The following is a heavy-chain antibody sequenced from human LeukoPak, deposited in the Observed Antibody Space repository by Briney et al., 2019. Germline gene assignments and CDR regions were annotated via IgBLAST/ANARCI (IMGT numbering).Heavy chain of an antibody. Sequence: GGSLRLSCAASGFTFSSYSMNWVRQAPGKGLEWVSSISSSSSYIYYADSVKGRFTISRDNAKNSLYLQMNSLRAEDTAVYYCAREFLELLWFGELLNWFDPWGQGTLVTVSS. CDR1: GFTFSSYS. V-gene: IGHV3-21*01. CDR3: AREFLELLWFGELLNWFDP. J-gene: IGHJ5*02. CDR2: ISSSSSYI. D-gene: IGHD3-10*01.